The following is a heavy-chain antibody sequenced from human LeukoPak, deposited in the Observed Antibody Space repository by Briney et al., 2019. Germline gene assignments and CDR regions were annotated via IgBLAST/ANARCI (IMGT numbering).Heavy chain of an antibody. Sequence: GGSLRLSCAASGFTFSSYAMSWVRQAPGKGLEWVSAISGSGGSTYYADSVKGRFTISRDNSKNTLYLQMNSLRAEDTAVYYCARDLGWERRITMVRGVIGYYYGMDVWGQGTTVTVSS. CDR1: GFTFSSYA. V-gene: IGHV3-23*01. J-gene: IGHJ6*02. CDR3: ARDLGWERRITMVRGVIGYYYGMDV. CDR2: ISGSGGST. D-gene: IGHD3-10*01.